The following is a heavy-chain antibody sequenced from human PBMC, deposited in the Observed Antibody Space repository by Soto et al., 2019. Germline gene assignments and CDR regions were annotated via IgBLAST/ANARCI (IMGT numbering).Heavy chain of an antibody. D-gene: IGHD6-19*01. V-gene: IGHV4-34*01. J-gene: IGHJ4*02. CDR3: ARLSGWYAYIDY. Sequence: PSETLSLTCAVYGGSFSGYYWSWIRQPPGKGLEWIGEINHSGSTNYNPSLKSRVTISVDTSKNQFSLKLSSVTAADTAVYYCARLSGWYAYIDYWGQGXLVTVHS. CDR1: GGSFSGYY. CDR2: INHSGST.